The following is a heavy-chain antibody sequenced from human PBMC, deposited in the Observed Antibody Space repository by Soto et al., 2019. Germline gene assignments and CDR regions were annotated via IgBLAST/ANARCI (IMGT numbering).Heavy chain of an antibody. CDR3: AREGNPGRWIQPLDS. CDR2: IHYNGNT. D-gene: IGHD2-2*03. V-gene: IGHV4-59*01. J-gene: IGHJ4*02. CDR1: GDSISSYS. Sequence: QVQLQVSGPGLVKPSETLSLTCTVSGDSISSYSWSWIRQPPGKGLAWMGNIHYNGNTKYSPSLKSPVTMSVDTSKNHFSLKLIAVTTADTAVYFCAREGNPGRWIQPLDSWGQGTLVTVSS.